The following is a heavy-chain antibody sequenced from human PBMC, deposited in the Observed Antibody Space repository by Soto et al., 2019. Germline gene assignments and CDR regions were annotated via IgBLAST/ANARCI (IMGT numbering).Heavy chain of an antibody. D-gene: IGHD5-12*01. CDR3: ATSRWLQFYFDY. Sequence: ASVKVSCKASGYTFTSYAMHWVRQAPGQRLEWMGWINAGNGNTKYSQKFQGRVTITRDTSASTAYMELSSLRSEDTAVYYCATSRWLQFYFDYWGQGXLVTVYS. CDR1: GYTFTSYA. CDR2: INAGNGNT. V-gene: IGHV1-3*01. J-gene: IGHJ4*02.